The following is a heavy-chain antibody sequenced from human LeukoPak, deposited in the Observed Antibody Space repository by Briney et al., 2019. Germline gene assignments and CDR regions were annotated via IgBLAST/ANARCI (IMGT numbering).Heavy chain of an antibody. CDR3: ARDDYGDYGGYWFDP. Sequence: TGGSLRLSCAASGFTFSSYWMSWVRQAPGKGLEWVANIKQDGSEKYYVDSVKGRFTISRDNAKNSLYLQMNSLRAEDTAVYYCARDDYGDYGGYWFDPWGQGTLVTVSS. V-gene: IGHV3-7*01. CDR1: GFTFSSYW. J-gene: IGHJ5*02. CDR2: IKQDGSEK. D-gene: IGHD4-17*01.